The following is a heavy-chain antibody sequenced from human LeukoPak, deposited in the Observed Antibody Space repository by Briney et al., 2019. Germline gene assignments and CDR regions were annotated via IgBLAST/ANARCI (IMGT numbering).Heavy chain of an antibody. Sequence: GGSLRLSCAASGFTFSSHAMHWVRQAPGKGLEWVALISYDGSNKHYADSVKGRFTISRDNSRNTLYLQMNSLRAEDTAVYYCARDRQGGNWGDFDFWGQGTLVTVSS. CDR2: ISYDGSNK. J-gene: IGHJ4*02. CDR3: ARDRQGGNWGDFDF. V-gene: IGHV3-30-3*01. D-gene: IGHD3-16*01. CDR1: GFTFSSHA.